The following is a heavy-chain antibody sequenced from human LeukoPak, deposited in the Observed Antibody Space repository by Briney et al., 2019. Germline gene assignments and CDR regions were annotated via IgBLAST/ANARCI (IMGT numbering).Heavy chain of an antibody. CDR2: INPNSGGT. CDR1: GYTFTGYY. V-gene: IGHV1-2*02. CDR3: ASGRARNYYDSSGYYPPVDY. Sequence: GASVKVSCKASGYTFTGYYMHWVRQAPGQGLEWMGWINPNSGGTNYAQKFQGRVTMTRDTSISTAYMELSRLRSDDTAVYYCASGRARNYYDSSGYYPPVDYWGQGTLVTVSS. J-gene: IGHJ4*02. D-gene: IGHD3-22*01.